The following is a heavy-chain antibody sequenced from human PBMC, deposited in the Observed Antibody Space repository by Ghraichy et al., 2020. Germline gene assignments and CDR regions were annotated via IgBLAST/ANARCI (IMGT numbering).Heavy chain of an antibody. CDR1: GGTFSSYA. CDR3: ARDLVLGSGSYYNSLSGMDV. V-gene: IGHV1-69*13. D-gene: IGHD3-10*01. CDR2: IIPIFGTA. Sequence: SVKVSCKASGGTFSSYAISWVRQAPGQGLEWMGGIIPIFGTANYAQKFQGRVTITADESTSTAYMELSSLRSEDTAVYYCARDLVLGSGSYYNSLSGMDVWGQGTTVTVSS. J-gene: IGHJ6*02.